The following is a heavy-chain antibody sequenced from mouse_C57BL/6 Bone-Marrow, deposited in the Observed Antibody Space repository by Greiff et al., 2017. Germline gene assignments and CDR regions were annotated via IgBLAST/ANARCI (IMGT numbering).Heavy chain of an antibody. V-gene: IGHV1-74*01. Sequence: QVQLQQPGAELVTPGASVKVSCKASGYTFTSYWMHLVKQRPGQGLEWIGRLHPSDSDTNYNQQFKGKDTLTVDKYSSTAYMQLSSLTSEDAAIYYYAIFLLLDVWGTGTTGTVAS. J-gene: IGHJ1*03. CDR3: AIFLLLDV. CDR1: GYTFTSYW. CDR2: LHPSDSDT. D-gene: IGHD1-1*01.